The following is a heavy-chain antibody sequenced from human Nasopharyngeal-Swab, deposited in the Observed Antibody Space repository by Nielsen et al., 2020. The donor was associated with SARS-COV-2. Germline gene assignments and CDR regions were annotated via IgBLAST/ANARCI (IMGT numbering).Heavy chain of an antibody. D-gene: IGHD5-18*01. CDR1: GFTLDDYA. CDR2: ISWNSGTT. CDR3: AKDFNVDTAMVTYYYGMDV. Sequence: GRSLTLSCAASGFTLDDYAMHWVRQVPGKGLEWVSGISWNSGTTGYADSVKGRFTISRDNAKSSLYLQMNSLRAEDTALYYCAKDFNVDTAMVTYYYGMDVWGQGTTVTVSS. V-gene: IGHV3-9*01. J-gene: IGHJ6*02.